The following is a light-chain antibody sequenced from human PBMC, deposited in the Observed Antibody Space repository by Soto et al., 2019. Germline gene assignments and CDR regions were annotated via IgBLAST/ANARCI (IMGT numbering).Light chain of an antibody. CDR2: GAS. Sequence: EIVMTQSPATLSVSPGERATLSCRASQSVSSNLAWYQQKPGQAPRLLIYGASTRATGIPARFSGSGSGTEFTLTISSLQSEDFAVYYCQQYNNWPRITFGPGTKVIS. CDR3: QQYNNWPRIT. CDR1: QSVSSN. J-gene: IGKJ3*01. V-gene: IGKV3-15*01.